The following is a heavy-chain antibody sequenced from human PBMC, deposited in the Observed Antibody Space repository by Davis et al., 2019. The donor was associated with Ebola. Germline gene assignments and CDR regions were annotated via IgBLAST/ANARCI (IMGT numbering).Heavy chain of an antibody. Sequence: SVKVSCKASGGTFSTYSINWLRQAPGQGLEWMGGLIPILGTPNYAQKFQARLNITADRSTTTAYMELRSLRSEDTAVYYCARGGTETKLRWFDPWGQGTLVIVSA. CDR2: LIPILGTP. CDR3: ARGGTETKLRWFDP. V-gene: IGHV1-69*08. J-gene: IGHJ5*02. CDR1: GGTFSTYS. D-gene: IGHD4-17*01.